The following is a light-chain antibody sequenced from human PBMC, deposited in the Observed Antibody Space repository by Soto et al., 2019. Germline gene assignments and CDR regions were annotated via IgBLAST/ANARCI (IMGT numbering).Light chain of an antibody. CDR1: NTDIGGYNY. Sequence: QSALTQPDSVSASLGESITISCTGTNTDIGGYNYVSWYQQHPGKAPKLVIYDVTSRPSGIPNRFSGSKSGFTASLTISGLQAEDYAHYFSSSYRDYRTLEVFGTGTEVTVL. J-gene: IGLJ1*01. CDR2: DVT. CDR3: SSYRDYRTLEV. V-gene: IGLV2-14*03.